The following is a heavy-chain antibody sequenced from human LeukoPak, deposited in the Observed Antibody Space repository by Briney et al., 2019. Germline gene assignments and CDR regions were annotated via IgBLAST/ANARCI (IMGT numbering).Heavy chain of an antibody. V-gene: IGHV3-7*01. J-gene: IGHJ5*02. CDR1: GFTFSSYW. CDR3: ARGITLIRGLIITWFDP. CDR2: IKQDGSEK. D-gene: IGHD3-10*01. Sequence: PGGSLRLSCAVSGFTFSSYWMSWVRQAPGKGPEWVANIKQDGSEKYYVDSVKGRFTISRDNAKNALYLQMNRLRAEDTAVYYCARGITLIRGLIITWFDPWGPGTLVAVSS.